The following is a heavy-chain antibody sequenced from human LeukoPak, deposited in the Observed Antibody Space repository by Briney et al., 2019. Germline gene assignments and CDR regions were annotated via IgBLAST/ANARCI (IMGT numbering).Heavy chain of an antibody. CDR1: GGSFSGYY. D-gene: IGHD3-22*01. J-gene: IGHJ4*02. CDR3: ARGGRYYDSSGPPPLDY. V-gene: IGHV4-34*01. Sequence: SETLSLTCAVYGGSFSGYYSSWIRQPPGKGLEWIGEINHSGSTNYNPSLKSRVTISVDTSKNQFSLKLSSVTAADTAVYYCARGGRYYDSSGPPPLDYWGQGTLVTVSS. CDR2: INHSGST.